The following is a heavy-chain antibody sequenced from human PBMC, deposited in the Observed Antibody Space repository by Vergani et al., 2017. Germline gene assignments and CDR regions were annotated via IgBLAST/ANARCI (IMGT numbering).Heavy chain of an antibody. V-gene: IGHV3-73*01. CDR2: IRSKANSYAT. J-gene: IGHJ3*02. Sequence: EVQLVESGGGLVQPGGSLKLSCAASGFTFSGSAMHWVRQASGKGLEWVGRIRSKANSYATAYAASVKGRFTISRDDSKNTAYLQMNSLKTEDTAVYYCTRHEAQNDAFDIWGQGTMVTVSS. CDR3: TRHEAQNDAFDI. CDR1: GFTFSGSA.